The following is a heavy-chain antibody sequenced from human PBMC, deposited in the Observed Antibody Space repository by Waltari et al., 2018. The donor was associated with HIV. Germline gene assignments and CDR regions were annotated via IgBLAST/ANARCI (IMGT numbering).Heavy chain of an antibody. CDR2: SDHSGST. V-gene: IGHV4-34*01. D-gene: IGHD5-12*01. CDR3: ARGKSGVVSGYDRWGINYYYYYMDV. CDR1: GKSFSGYY. Sequence: QVQLQQWGAGLLKPSETLSLTCGVYGKSFSGYYWNWIRQPPGKGLEWIGESDHSGSTSYSPSLKSRVTISVDTSKKQFSLKLTSVTSADTAVYFCARGKSGVVSGYDRWGINYYYYYMDVWGKGTTVTVSS. J-gene: IGHJ6*03.